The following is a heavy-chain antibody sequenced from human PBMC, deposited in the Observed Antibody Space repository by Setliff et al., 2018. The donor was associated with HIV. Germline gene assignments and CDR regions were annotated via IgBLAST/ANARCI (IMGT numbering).Heavy chain of an antibody. Sequence: GASVKVSCKPSSYTFTSYHISWVRQAPGQGLEWMGGIIPIFGTANYAQKFQGRVTITTDESTTTAYMELRSLRSEDTAVYYCARETYYGSGSYLPTEYYYYYMDVWGKGTTVTVSS. CDR1: SYTFTSYH. V-gene: IGHV1-69*05. D-gene: IGHD3-10*01. J-gene: IGHJ6*03. CDR3: ARETYYGSGSYLPTEYYYYYMDV. CDR2: IIPIFGTA.